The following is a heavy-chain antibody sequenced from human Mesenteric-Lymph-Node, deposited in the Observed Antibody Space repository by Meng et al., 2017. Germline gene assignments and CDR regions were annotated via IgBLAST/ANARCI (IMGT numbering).Heavy chain of an antibody. Sequence: QVQRGHSGGGLVQPAGSLSLSCAASGFTFSDYYLSWFRQAPGKWLEWFSYISRSGSTKYYADSVQGRFTVSRDDAKNSLYLEMNSLRAEDTAVYYCARDRGSTYLHDYWGQGTLVTVSS. CDR2: ISRSGSTK. V-gene: IGHV3-11*01. J-gene: IGHJ4*02. D-gene: IGHD3-10*01. CDR1: GFTFSDYY. CDR3: ARDRGSTYLHDY.